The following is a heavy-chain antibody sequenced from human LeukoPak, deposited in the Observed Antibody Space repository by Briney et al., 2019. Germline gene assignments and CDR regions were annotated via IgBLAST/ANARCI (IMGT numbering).Heavy chain of an antibody. CDR1: GGSISSYY. CDR3: ARDPVLFFYAFDI. D-gene: IGHD2/OR15-2a*01. V-gene: IGHV4-59*12. J-gene: IGHJ3*02. CDR2: IYYSGST. Sequence: SETLSLTCTVSGGSISSYYWSWIRQPPGKGLEWIGYIYYSGSTNYNPSLKSRVTISVDTSKNQFSLQLSSVTPEDTAVYYCARDPVLFFYAFDIWGQGTMVTVSS.